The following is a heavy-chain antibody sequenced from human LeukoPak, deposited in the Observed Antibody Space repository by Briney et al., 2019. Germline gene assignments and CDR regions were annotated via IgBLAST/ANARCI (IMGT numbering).Heavy chain of an antibody. J-gene: IGHJ3*02. CDR3: AKDISGYDRIGAFDI. CDR2: VSWNSGSI. CDR1: GFTIDDYA. V-gene: IGHV3-9*01. Sequence: PGGSLRLSCAASGFTIDDYAMHWVRQAPGKGLEWVSGVSWNSGSIGYADSVKGRFTISRDNAKNSLYLQMNSLRAEDTALYCCAKDISGYDRIGAFDIWGQGTMVTVSS. D-gene: IGHD3-10*01.